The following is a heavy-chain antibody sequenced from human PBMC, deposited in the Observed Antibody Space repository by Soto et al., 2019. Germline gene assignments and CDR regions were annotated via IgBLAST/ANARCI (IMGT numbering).Heavy chain of an antibody. V-gene: IGHV4-34*01. CDR3: ARNSRITMIVVVITRGAFDI. J-gene: IGHJ3*02. Sequence: LSLTCAVYGRSFSGYYWSWIRQPPGKGLEWIGETNHSGSTNYNPSLKSRVTISVDTSKNQLSLKLSSVTAADTAVYYCARNSRITMIVVVITRGAFDIWGQGTMVTVSS. CDR1: GRSFSGYY. D-gene: IGHD3-22*01. CDR2: TNHSGST.